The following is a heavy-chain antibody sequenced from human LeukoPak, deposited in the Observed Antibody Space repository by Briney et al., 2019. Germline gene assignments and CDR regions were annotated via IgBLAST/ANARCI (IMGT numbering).Heavy chain of an antibody. CDR1: GYSFTSYW. V-gene: IGHV5-51*01. J-gene: IGHJ5*02. CDR3: ACREFTSTWSYP. CDR2: IYPGDSRT. Sequence: GESLQISCKGIGYSFTSYWIGWVRQLPGKGMEWVGVIYPGDSRTRYNPSFQGQVTISVDKSINTAYLQWVSLKASDTAMYYCACREFTSTWSYPWGQGTLVTVSS. D-gene: IGHD2-2*01.